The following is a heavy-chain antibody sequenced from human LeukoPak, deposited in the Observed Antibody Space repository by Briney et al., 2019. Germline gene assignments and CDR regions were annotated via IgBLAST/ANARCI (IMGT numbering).Heavy chain of an antibody. J-gene: IGHJ5*02. V-gene: IGHV3-21*05. CDR3: AREKRGYSGYDYGYNWFDP. CDR1: GFTFSSYS. D-gene: IGHD5-12*01. Sequence: KSGGSLRLSCAASGFTFSSYSMNWVRQAPGKGLEWVSYISSSSSYTNYADSVKGRFTISRDNAKNSLYLQMNSLRAEDTAVYYCAREKRGYSGYDYGYNWFDPWGQGTLVTVSS. CDR2: ISSSSSYT.